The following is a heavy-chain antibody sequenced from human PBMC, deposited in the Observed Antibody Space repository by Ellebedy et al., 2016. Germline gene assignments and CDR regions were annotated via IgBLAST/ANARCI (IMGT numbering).Heavy chain of an antibody. J-gene: IGHJ4*02. D-gene: IGHD3-16*01. CDR1: GGSISSYY. V-gene: IGHV4-59*01. Sequence: SETLSLXCTVSGGSISSYYWSWIRQPPGKGLEWIGYIYYSGSTNYNPSLKSRVTISVDTSKNQFSLKLSSVTAADTAVYYCAREERMGEDWGQGTLVTVSS. CDR2: IYYSGST. CDR3: AREERMGED.